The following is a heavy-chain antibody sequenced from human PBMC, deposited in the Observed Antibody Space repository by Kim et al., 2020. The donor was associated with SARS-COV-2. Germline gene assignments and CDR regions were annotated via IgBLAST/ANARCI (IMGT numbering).Heavy chain of an antibody. Sequence: SETLSLTCSVSGASISDRASYWGWIRQPPGKGLEWIGGIYYSGTTFYNPSLKSRVTLSVDTSKNQFSLRLSSVTAADTAVYYCARHGSDDASFGVYYYFYPMDVWGQGTTVIVSS. CDR1: GASISDRASY. J-gene: IGHJ6*02. D-gene: IGHD3-3*01. V-gene: IGHV4-39*01. CDR3: ARHGSDDASFGVYYYFYPMDV. CDR2: IYYSGTT.